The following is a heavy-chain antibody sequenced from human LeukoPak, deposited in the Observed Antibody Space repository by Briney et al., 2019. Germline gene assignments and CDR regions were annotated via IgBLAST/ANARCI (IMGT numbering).Heavy chain of an antibody. CDR2: IYYSGST. CDR3: ARDQGNYYDSSGAPYYYYGMDV. V-gene: IGHV4-59*01. D-gene: IGHD3-22*01. Sequence: SETLSLTCTVSGGSISSYYWRWIRQPPGKGLEWFGYIYYSGSTNYNPSLKSRVTISVDTSKNQFSLKLSSVTAADTAVYYCARDQGNYYDSSGAPYYYYGMDVWGQGTTVTVSS. CDR1: GGSISSYY. J-gene: IGHJ6*02.